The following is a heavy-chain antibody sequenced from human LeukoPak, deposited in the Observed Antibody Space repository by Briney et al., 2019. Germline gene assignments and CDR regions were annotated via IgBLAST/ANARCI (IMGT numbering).Heavy chain of an antibody. CDR1: GGSISSGGYS. Sequence: SETLSLTCTVSGGSISSGGYSWSWIRQPPGKGLEWIGYIYHSGSTYYNPSLKSRVTISVDTSKNQFSLKLSSVTAADTAVYYCARGSPYYDFWSGDQQGAFDIWGQGTMVTVSS. V-gene: IGHV4-30-2*01. CDR2: IYHSGST. CDR3: ARGSPYYDFWSGDQQGAFDI. D-gene: IGHD3-3*01. J-gene: IGHJ3*02.